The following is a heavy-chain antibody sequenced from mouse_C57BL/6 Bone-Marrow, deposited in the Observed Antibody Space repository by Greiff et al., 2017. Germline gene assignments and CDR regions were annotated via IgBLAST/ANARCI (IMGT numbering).Heavy chain of an antibody. Sequence: QVQLQQPGAELVMPGASVKLSCKASGYTFTSYWMHWVKQRPGQGLEWIGEIDPSDSYPNYNQKFKGKSTLTVDKSSSTAYMQLSSLTSEDSEVYDGAKWATYDDGYWGQGTLVTVSA. CDR3: AKWATYDDGY. J-gene: IGHJ3*01. CDR2: IDPSDSYP. V-gene: IGHV1-69*01. CDR1: GYTFTSYW. D-gene: IGHD2-12*01.